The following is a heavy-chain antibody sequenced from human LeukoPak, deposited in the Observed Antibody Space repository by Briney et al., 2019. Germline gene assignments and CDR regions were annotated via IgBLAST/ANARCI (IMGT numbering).Heavy chain of an antibody. CDR1: GFTFSSYS. Sequence: GGSLRLSCAASGFTFSSYSMNWVRQAPGKGLEWVSSISSSSSYIYYADSVKGRFTISRDNAKNSLYLQMNSLRAEDTAVYYCARDTRVATVRSYDVHYGGQGTVVSVAS. CDR3: ARDTRVATVRSYDVHY. J-gene: IGHJ4*02. CDR2: ISSSSSYI. V-gene: IGHV3-21*01. D-gene: IGHD4-11*01.